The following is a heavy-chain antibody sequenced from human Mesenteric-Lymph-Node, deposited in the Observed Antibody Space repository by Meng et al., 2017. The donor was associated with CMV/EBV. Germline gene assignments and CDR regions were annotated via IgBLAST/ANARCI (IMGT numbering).Heavy chain of an antibody. CDR1: GFTFSNYE. CDR2: ISNSGSTI. CDR3: ARSSLGFCSATSCYYQYGMDV. V-gene: IGHV3-48*03. J-gene: IGHJ6*02. Sequence: GGSLRLSCAASGFTFSNYEMNWVRQAPGKGLEWVSYISNSGSTIYYADGVKGRFTISRDNAKNSLYLQMNSLRAEDTAVYYCARSSLGFCSATSCYYQYGMDVWGQGTTVTVSS. D-gene: IGHD2-15*01.